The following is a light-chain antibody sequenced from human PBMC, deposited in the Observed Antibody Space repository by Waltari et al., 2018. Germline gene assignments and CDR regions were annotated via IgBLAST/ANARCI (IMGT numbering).Light chain of an antibody. Sequence: SYELTQPPSVSVSPGQTARITCSGDAFPNQYASWYQQKPGQAPVVVIYKDSERPSGIPERFSGSTSGTTVTLAISGVQAEDEADYYCQSTDSSGTSVVFGGGTKLTVL. CDR2: KDS. V-gene: IGLV3-25*03. J-gene: IGLJ2*01. CDR1: AFPNQY. CDR3: QSTDSSGTSVV.